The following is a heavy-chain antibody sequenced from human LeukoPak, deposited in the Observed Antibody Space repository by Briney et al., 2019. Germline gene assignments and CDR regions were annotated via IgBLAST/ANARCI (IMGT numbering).Heavy chain of an antibody. CDR3: ARGVGTGDAFDI. V-gene: IGHV3-30-3*01. D-gene: IGHD3/OR15-3a*01. CDR1: GFTFSSYA. Sequence: PGGSLRLSCAASGFTFSSYAMHWVRQAPGKGLEWVAVISYDGSNKYYADSVKGRFTISRDNSKNTLYLQMNSPRAEDTAVYYCARGVGTGDAFDIWGQGTMVTVSS. J-gene: IGHJ3*02. CDR2: ISYDGSNK.